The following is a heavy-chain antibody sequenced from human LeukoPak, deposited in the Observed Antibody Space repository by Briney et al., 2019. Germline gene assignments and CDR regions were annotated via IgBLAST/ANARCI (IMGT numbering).Heavy chain of an antibody. D-gene: IGHD3-3*01. CDR2: IRSKANGGTT. CDR3: TRGNDFWRGYYYYMDV. Sequence: PGRSLRLSCIASGFTFGDYAMSWFRQAPGKGLEWVGFIRSKANGGTTEYAASVKGRFTISRDDSKSIAYLQMNSLKTEDTAVYYCTRGNDFWRGYYYYMDVWGKGTTVTVSS. V-gene: IGHV3-49*03. CDR1: GFTFGDYA. J-gene: IGHJ6*03.